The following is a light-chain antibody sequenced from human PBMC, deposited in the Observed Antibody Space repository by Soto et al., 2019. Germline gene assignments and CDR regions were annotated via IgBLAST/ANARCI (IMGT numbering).Light chain of an antibody. CDR2: AAS. J-gene: IGKJ2*01. CDR1: QSISSY. V-gene: IGKV1-39*01. Sequence: DIQMTQSPSSLSASVGDRVTITCRASQSISSYLNWYQQKPGKAPKLLIYAASSLHSGVPSRFSGSGSGTDFTLTISSLQPEDFATYYCQQCYSTPTFGQGTKLEIK. CDR3: QQCYSTPT.